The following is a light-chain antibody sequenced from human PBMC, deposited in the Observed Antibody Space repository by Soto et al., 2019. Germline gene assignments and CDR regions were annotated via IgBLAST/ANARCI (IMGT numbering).Light chain of an antibody. J-gene: IGLJ1*01. CDR1: SSDVGGYNY. CDR3: SSYTSSSILYV. Sequence: ALTQPASVSGSPGQSITISCTGTSSDVGGYNYVSWYQQHPGKAPKLMIYDVSNRPSGVSNRFSGSKSGNTASLTISGLQAEDEADYYCSSYTSSSILYVFGTGTKLTVL. CDR2: DVS. V-gene: IGLV2-14*01.